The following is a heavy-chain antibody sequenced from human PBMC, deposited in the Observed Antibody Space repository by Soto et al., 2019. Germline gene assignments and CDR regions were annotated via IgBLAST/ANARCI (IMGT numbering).Heavy chain of an antibody. CDR3: ARTLRIAARRGWFDP. Sequence: GGSLRLSCGVSGFTVTSNGVSWVRQAPGKGLEWVAAISPNGQGIYYADSVKGRFTISRDNAKNSLYLQMNSLRAEDTAVYYCARTLRIAARRGWFDPWGQGTLVTVSS. CDR1: GFTVTSNG. D-gene: IGHD6-6*01. V-gene: IGHV3-21*01. J-gene: IGHJ5*02. CDR2: ISPNGQGI.